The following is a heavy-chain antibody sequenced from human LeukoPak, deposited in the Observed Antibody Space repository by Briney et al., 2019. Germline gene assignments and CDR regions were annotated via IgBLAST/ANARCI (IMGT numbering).Heavy chain of an antibody. J-gene: IGHJ4*02. D-gene: IGHD6-19*01. CDR2: ISAYNGNT. CDR1: GYTFTSYG. CDR3: ARGLAVAVTRGFDY. V-gene: IGHV1-18*01. Sequence: ASVKVSCKASGYTFTSYGISWVRQAPGQGLEWMGWISAYNGNTKYSQKFQGRVTITRDTSASTAYMELSSLRSEDTAVYYCARGLAVAVTRGFDYWGQGTLVTVSS.